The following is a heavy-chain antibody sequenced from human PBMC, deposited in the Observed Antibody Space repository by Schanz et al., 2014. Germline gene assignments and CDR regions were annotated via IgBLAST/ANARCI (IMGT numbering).Heavy chain of an antibody. CDR3: ARGGQGFGEPHQRLFEY. CDR2: IYDSGNT. D-gene: IGHD3-10*01. CDR1: SGSISSDNW. J-gene: IGHJ4*02. Sequence: QLQLQESGPGLVKPSETLSLTCTVSSGSISSDNWWNWVRQPPGKGLEWIGEIYDSGNTNYNPSLKSRVTMSVDDSKTLFSLQLTPVTAADTAVYYCARGGQGFGEPHQRLFEYWGPGTLVTVSS. V-gene: IGHV4-4*02.